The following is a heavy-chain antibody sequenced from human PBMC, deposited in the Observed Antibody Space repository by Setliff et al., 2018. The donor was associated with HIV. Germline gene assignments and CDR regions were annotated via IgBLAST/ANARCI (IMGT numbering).Heavy chain of an antibody. J-gene: IGHJ6*02. CDR1: GFTVSSNY. CDR3: ARVFLEWLLYRPDYVMDV. V-gene: IGHV3-11*04. D-gene: IGHD3-3*01. Sequence: PGGSLRLSCAASGFTVSSNYMSWVRQAPGKGLEWVSYISSSGSTIYYADSVKGRFTISRDNAKNSLYLQMNSLRAEDTAVYYCARVFLEWLLYRPDYVMDVWGQGTTVTVSS. CDR2: ISSSGSTI.